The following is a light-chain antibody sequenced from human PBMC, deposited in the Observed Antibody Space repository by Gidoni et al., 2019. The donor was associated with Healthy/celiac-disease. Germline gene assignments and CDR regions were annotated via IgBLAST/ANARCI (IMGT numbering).Light chain of an antibody. CDR2: DVS. V-gene: IGLV2-11*01. CDR3: CSYAGSYPLYV. J-gene: IGLJ1*01. Sequence: QSALTQPRSVSGSPGPSVTISCTGTSSDVGGSNYVSWYQPPPGKAPKLRIYDVSKRPSGVPDRFSGSKSGNTASLTISGLQGEDEADYYCCSYAGSYPLYVFGTGTKVTVL. CDR1: SSDVGGSNY.